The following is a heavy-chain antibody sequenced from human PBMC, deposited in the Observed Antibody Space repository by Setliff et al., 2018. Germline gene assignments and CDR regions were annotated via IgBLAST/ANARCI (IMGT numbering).Heavy chain of an antibody. V-gene: IGHV1-18*01. CDR2: ISAYNGYT. D-gene: IGHD6-13*01. CDR1: GYTFTGYG. Sequence: ASVKVSCKASGYTFTGYGISWVRQAPGQGLEWMGWISAYNGYTNYAQKLQGRVTMTTDTSTSTAYMELRSLRAEDTAVYYCARDQVYGSSWYYYYYGMDVWGQGTTVTVSS. CDR3: ARDQVYGSSWYYYYYGMDV. J-gene: IGHJ6*02.